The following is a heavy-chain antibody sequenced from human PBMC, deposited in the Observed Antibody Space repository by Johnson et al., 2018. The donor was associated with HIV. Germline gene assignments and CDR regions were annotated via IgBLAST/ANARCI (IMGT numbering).Heavy chain of an antibody. V-gene: IGHV3-30*04. D-gene: IGHD3-16*01. CDR1: GFTFSSYA. Sequence: QVQLVESGGGLVQPGRSLRLSCAASGFTFSSYAMHWVRQAPGKGLEWVAVISYDGSNKYYADSVKGRFTISRDNSKNTLYLQMNSRRAEDTAVYYCAKAYSAGVGEACDIWGQGTMVTVSS. CDR3: AKAYSAGVGEACDI. J-gene: IGHJ3*02. CDR2: ISYDGSNK.